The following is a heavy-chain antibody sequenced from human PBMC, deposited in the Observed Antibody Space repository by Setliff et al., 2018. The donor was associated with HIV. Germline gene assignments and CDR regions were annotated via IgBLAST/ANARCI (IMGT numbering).Heavy chain of an antibody. CDR3: AKDLDIVVVPAAPDAFDI. Sequence: PGGSLRLSCAASGFTFSNYAMSWVRQAPGKGLEWVSVIYVGGSSTVYADSVKGRFTISRDNAKDSLYLQMNSLRAEDTAVYYCAKDLDIVVVPAAPDAFDIWGQGTMVTVS. J-gene: IGHJ3*02. D-gene: IGHD2-2*03. CDR1: GFTFSNYA. V-gene: IGHV3-23*03. CDR2: IYVGGSST.